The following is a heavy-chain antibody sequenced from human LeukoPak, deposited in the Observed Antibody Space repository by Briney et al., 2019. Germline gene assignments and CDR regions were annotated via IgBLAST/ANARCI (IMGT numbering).Heavy chain of an antibody. CDR2: ADYSGSS. J-gene: IGHJ4*02. D-gene: IGHD1-20*01. CDR1: GGSVSSSGYY. Sequence: SETLSLTCTVSGGSVSSSGYYWGWIRQPPGKGLEWIGSADYSGSSYYNPTLKSRVTISVDTSKNQFSLELSSVTAADTAVYYCVRVSFINWNPSYFDRWGQGILVTVSS. CDR3: VRVSFINWNPSYFDR. V-gene: IGHV4-39*07.